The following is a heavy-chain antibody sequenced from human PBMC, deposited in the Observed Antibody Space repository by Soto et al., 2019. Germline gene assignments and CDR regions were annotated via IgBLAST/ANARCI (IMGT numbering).Heavy chain of an antibody. CDR3: ARVGNCSGGSCYSDLNYYYYYGMDV. CDR1: GGTFSSYA. J-gene: IGHJ6*02. V-gene: IGHV1-69*12. CDR2: IIPIFGTA. D-gene: IGHD2-15*01. Sequence: QVQLVQSGAEVKKPGSSVKVSCKASGGTFSSYAISWVRQAPGQGLEWMGGIIPIFGTANYAKKFQGRVTITADESTSTAYMELSSLRSEDTAVYYCARVGNCSGGSCYSDLNYYYYYGMDVWGQGTTVTVSS.